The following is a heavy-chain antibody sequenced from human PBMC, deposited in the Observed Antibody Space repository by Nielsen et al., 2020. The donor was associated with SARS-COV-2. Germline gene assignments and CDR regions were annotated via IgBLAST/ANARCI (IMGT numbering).Heavy chain of an antibody. D-gene: IGHD3-3*01. CDR2: ISNDGSST. J-gene: IGHJ3*02. CDR3: AVKDYGFPSSYVSDAFDM. CDR1: GFNLSHYY. Sequence: GESLKISCVASGFNLSHYYMRWIRQAPGKGLEWVSDISNDGSSTRNADSVKGRFTISRDNAKNTLFLQMNSLRAEDTAVYFCAVKDYGFPSSYVSDAFDMWGQGTMVSVSS. V-gene: IGHV3-11*03.